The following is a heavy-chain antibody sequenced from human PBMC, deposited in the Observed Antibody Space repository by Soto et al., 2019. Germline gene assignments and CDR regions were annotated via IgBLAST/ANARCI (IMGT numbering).Heavy chain of an antibody. CDR2: ISSSSSYI. V-gene: IGHV3-21*01. CDR3: ARRYDFWSGYRLYAFDI. D-gene: IGHD3-3*01. Sequence: EVQLVESGGGLVKPGGSLRLSCAASGFTFSSYSMNWVRQAPGKGLEWVSSISSSSSYIYYADSVKGRFTISRDNAKNSLYLQMNSLRAEDTAVYYCARRYDFWSGYRLYAFDIWGQGTMVTVSS. CDR1: GFTFSSYS. J-gene: IGHJ3*02.